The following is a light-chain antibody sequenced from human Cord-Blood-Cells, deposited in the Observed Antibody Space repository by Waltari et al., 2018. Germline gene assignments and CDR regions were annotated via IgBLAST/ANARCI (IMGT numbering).Light chain of an antibody. V-gene: IGKV3-20*01. CDR2: GAS. CDR3: QQYGSSPWT. Sequence: EIVLTQSPGTLSLSPGDRATLSCRDSQSFSSSYLACYQQKPGQAPRLLIYGASSRATGIPDRFSGSGSGTDFTLTISRLEPEDFAVYDCQQYGSSPWTFGQGTKVEIK. J-gene: IGKJ1*01. CDR1: QSFSSSY.